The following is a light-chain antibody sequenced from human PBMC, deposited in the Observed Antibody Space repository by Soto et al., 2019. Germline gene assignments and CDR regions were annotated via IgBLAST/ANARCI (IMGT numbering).Light chain of an antibody. Sequence: DIQMTKSPSTLSASVGDRVTITGRASQSISSWLAWYQQKPGKAPKLLIYDASSLESGVPSRFSRSGSGTEFSLTISSLQPDDFATDYCQQYNSYSAFGQGTKVEIK. CDR1: QSISSW. J-gene: IGKJ1*01. CDR2: DAS. V-gene: IGKV1-5*01. CDR3: QQYNSYSA.